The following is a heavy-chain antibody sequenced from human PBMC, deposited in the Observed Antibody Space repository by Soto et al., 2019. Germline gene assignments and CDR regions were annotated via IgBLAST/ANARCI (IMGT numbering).Heavy chain of an antibody. J-gene: IGHJ4*02. CDR2: ISSSSSYI. D-gene: IGHD3-9*01. V-gene: IGHV3-21*01. CDR3: ARDMLRYFDADPKSSFDY. Sequence: PGGSLRLSCAASGFTFSSYSMNWVRQAPGKGLEWVSSISSSSSYIYYADSVKGRFTISRDNSKNTLYLQMNSLRAEDTAVYYCARDMLRYFDADPKSSFDYWGQGTLVTVSS. CDR1: GFTFSSYS.